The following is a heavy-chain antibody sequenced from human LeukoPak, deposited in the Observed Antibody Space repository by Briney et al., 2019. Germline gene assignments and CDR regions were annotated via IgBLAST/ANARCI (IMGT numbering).Heavy chain of an antibody. CDR2: ISDSGVTT. CDR1: AFTFSSYA. D-gene: IGHD2-2*02. J-gene: IGHJ4*02. V-gene: IGHV3-23*01. Sequence: GGSLRLSCAASAFTFSSYAMSWVRRAPGKGLEWVSAISDSGVTTFYADSVKGRFTISRDNSKNTPYLQMNSLRAEDTAIYYCAKINSASCYNPLGYWGQGTLVTVSS. CDR3: AKINSASCYNPLGY.